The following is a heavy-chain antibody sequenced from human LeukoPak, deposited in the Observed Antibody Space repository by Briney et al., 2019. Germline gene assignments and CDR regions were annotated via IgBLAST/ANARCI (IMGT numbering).Heavy chain of an antibody. CDR2: IRSKAYGGTT. D-gene: IGHD5-18*01. CDR1: GFTFSSYS. V-gene: IGHV3-49*04. Sequence: PGGSLRLSCAASGFTFSSYSMNWVRQAPGKGLEWVGFIRSKAYGGTTEYAASVKGRFTISRDDSKSIAYLQMNSLKTEDTAVYYCTGTVDTAMVGLYWGQGTLVTVSS. J-gene: IGHJ4*02. CDR3: TGTVDTAMVGLY.